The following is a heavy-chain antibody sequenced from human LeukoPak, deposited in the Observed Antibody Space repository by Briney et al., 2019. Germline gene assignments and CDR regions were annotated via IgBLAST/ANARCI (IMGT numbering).Heavy chain of an antibody. D-gene: IGHD1-1*01. J-gene: IGHJ1*01. Sequence: ASVKVSCKASGYTFTSYYMHWVRQAPGQGLEWMGIINPSGGSTSYAQKFQGRVTMTRDMSTSTVYMELSSLRSEDTAVYYCARDYSLTLGTTTYFQHWGQGTLVTVSS. CDR2: INPSGGST. CDR3: ARDYSLTLGTTTYFQH. CDR1: GYTFTSYY. V-gene: IGHV1-46*01.